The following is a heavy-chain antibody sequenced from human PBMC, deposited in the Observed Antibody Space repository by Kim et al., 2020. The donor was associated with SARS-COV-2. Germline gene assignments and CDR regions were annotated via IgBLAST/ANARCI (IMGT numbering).Heavy chain of an antibody. CDR1: GGTFSSYA. Sequence: SVKVSCKASGGTFSSYAISWVRQAPGQGLEWMGGIIPIFGTANYAQKFQGRVTITADESTSTAYMELSSLRSEDTAVYYCAHQGWWQYYFDYWGQGTLVTVSS. J-gene: IGHJ4*02. V-gene: IGHV1-69*13. CDR2: IIPIFGTA. D-gene: IGHD2-8*02. CDR3: AHQGWWQYYFDY.